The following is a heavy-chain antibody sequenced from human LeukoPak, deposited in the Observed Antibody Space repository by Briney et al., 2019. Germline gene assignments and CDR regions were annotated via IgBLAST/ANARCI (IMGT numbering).Heavy chain of an antibody. Sequence: SQTLSFTCTVSGGSISSGGYYWSWIRQPPGKGLEWIGYIHHSGSTYYNPSLKSRVTISVDRSKNQFSLKLSSVTAADTAVYYCARGLITGTTGYAFDIWGQGTMVTVSS. CDR3: ARGLITGTTGYAFDI. V-gene: IGHV4-30-2*01. D-gene: IGHD1-20*01. J-gene: IGHJ3*02. CDR2: IHHSGST. CDR1: GGSISSGGYY.